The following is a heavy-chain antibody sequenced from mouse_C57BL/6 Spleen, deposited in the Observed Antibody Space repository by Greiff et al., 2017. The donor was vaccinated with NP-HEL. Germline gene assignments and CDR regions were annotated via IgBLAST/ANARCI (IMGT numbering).Heavy chain of an antibody. D-gene: IGHD2-1*01. CDR2: IYPGGGYT. CDR1: GYTFTNYW. Sequence: QVQLQQSGAELVRPGTSVKMSCKASGYTFTNYWIGWAKQRPGHGLEWIGDIYPGGGYTNYNEKFKGKATLTADKSSSTAYMQFSSLTSEDSAIYYCARWDGNYVNYDAMDYWGQGTSVTVSS. CDR3: ARWDGNYVNYDAMDY. J-gene: IGHJ4*01. V-gene: IGHV1-63*01.